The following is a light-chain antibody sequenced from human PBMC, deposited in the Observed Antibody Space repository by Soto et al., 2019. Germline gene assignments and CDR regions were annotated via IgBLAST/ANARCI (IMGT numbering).Light chain of an antibody. V-gene: IGLV1-44*01. Sequence: QSLLTQSPSASGTPGQRVTISCSGGSSNIGSNTLNWYQHVPGTAPRVLIYNNNQRPSGVADRFSGSKSGTSASLAISGLQSEDEAEYYCSAWDDSLNGWVFGGGTKLNVL. J-gene: IGLJ3*02. CDR3: SAWDDSLNGWV. CDR2: NNN. CDR1: SSNIGSNT.